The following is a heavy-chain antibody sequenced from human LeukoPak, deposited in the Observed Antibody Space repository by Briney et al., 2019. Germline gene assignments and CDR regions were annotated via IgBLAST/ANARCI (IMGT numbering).Heavy chain of an antibody. Sequence: GGSLRLSCAASGFTFSSYSMNWVRQAPGKGLEWVSSISSSSSYIYYADSVKGRFTISRDNAKNSLYLQMNSLRAEDTALYYCAKAESGASGAFDIWGQGTMVTVSS. CDR1: GFTFSSYS. CDR2: ISSSSSYI. V-gene: IGHV3-21*04. D-gene: IGHD3-10*01. CDR3: AKAESGASGAFDI. J-gene: IGHJ3*02.